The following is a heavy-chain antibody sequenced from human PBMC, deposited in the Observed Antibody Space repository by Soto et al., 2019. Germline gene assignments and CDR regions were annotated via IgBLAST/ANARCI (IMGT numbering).Heavy chain of an antibody. J-gene: IGHJ4*02. CDR1: GFTFSSYG. Sequence: QVQLVESGGGVVQPGRSLRLSCAASGFTFSSYGMHWVRQAPGKGLEWVAVISYDGSNKYYADSVKGRFTISRDNSKNTLYLQMNSLRAEDTAVYYCAKDKVGATWCPDYWGQGTLVTVSS. CDR3: AKDKVGATWCPDY. D-gene: IGHD1-26*01. V-gene: IGHV3-30*18. CDR2: ISYDGSNK.